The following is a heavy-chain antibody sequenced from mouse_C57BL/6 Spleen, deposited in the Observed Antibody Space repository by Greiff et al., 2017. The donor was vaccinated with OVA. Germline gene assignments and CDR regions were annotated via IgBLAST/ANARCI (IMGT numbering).Heavy chain of an antibody. CDR2: IYPGSGST. CDR1: GYTFTSYW. D-gene: IGHD2-2*01. J-gene: IGHJ4*01. V-gene: IGHV1-55*01. CDR3: ARRGDGYGAMDY. Sequence: QVQLQQSGAELVKPGASVKMSCKASGYTFTSYWITWVKQRPGQGLEWIGDIYPGSGSTNYNEKFKSKATLTVDTSSSTAYMQLSSLTSEDSAVYYCARRGDGYGAMDYWGQGTSVTVSS.